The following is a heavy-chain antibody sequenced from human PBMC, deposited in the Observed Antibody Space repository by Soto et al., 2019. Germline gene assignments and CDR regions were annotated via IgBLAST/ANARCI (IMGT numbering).Heavy chain of an antibody. CDR3: ARGVIQQQLDRRARGMDV. CDR2: INHSGST. D-gene: IGHD6-13*01. CDR1: GGSFSGYY. Sequence: SETLSLTCAVYGGSFSGYYWSWIRQPPGKGLEWIGEINHSGSTNYNPSLKSRVTISVDTSKNQFSLKLSSVTAADTAVYYCARGVIQQQLDRRARGMDVWGQGTTVTVSS. J-gene: IGHJ6*02. V-gene: IGHV4-34*01.